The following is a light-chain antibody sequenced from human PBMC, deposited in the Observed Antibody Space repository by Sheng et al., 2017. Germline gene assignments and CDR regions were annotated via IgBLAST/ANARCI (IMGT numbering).Light chain of an antibody. Sequence: EVVMTQSPATLSVSPGERATLSCRASQSVSSNLAWYQQKPGQAPRLLFYGASTRATGIPARFSGSGSGTEFTLTISSLQSEDFAVYYCQQYNNWPPSFTFGPGTKVEIK. J-gene: IGKJ3*01. CDR1: QSVSSN. CDR2: GAS. CDR3: QQYNNWPPSFT. V-gene: IGKV3-15*01.